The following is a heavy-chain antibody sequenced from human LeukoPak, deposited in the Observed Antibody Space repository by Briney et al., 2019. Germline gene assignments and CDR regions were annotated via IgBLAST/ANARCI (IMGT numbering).Heavy chain of an antibody. Sequence: SVKVSCKASGGTFSSYAISWVRQAPGQGLEWMGGIIPIFGTANYAQKFQGRVTITTDESTSPAYMELSSLRSEDTAVYYCARGALEYSGYDVGAYYYYMDVWGEGTTVTVSS. CDR2: IIPIFGTA. D-gene: IGHD5-12*01. J-gene: IGHJ6*03. CDR1: GGTFSSYA. CDR3: ARGALEYSGYDVGAYYYYMDV. V-gene: IGHV1-69*05.